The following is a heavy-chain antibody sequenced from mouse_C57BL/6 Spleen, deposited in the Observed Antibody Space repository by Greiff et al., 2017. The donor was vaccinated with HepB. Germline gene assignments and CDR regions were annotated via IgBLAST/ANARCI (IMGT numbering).Heavy chain of an antibody. Sequence: QVQLQQSGPGLVQPSQSLSITCTVSGFSLTSYGVHWVRQSPGKGLEWLGVIWRGGSTDYNAAFMSRLSITNDNSKSQVFFKMNSLQADDTAIYYCAKRGTTVVGYAMDYWGQGTSVTVSS. CDR3: AKRGTTVVGYAMDY. CDR1: GFSLTSYG. J-gene: IGHJ4*01. D-gene: IGHD1-1*01. V-gene: IGHV2-5*01. CDR2: IWRGGST.